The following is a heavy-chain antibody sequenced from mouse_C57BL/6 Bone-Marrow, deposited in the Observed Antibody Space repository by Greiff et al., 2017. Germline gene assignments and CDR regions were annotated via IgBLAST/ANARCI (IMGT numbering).Heavy chain of an antibody. CDR2: IYPSDSET. D-gene: IGHD3-3*01. V-gene: IGHV1-61*01. J-gene: IGHJ2*01. Sequence: VQLQQPGAELVRPGSSVKLSCKASGYTFTSYWMDWVKQRPGQGLEWIGNIYPSDSETHYNQKFKDKATLTVDKSSSTAYMQLSSLTSEDSAVFYCARSGGTAPFDYWGQGTTLTVSS. CDR1: GYTFTSYW. CDR3: ARSGGTAPFDY.